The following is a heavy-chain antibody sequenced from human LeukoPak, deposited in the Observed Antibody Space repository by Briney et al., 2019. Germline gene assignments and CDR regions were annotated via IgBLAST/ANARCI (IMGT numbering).Heavy chain of an antibody. CDR3: AREYSSSSGRRAFDI. CDR1: GGSFSSSSYY. CDR2: ISYSGST. V-gene: IGHV4-39*02. J-gene: IGHJ3*02. Sequence: PSETLSLTCSVSGGSFSSSSYYWGWIRQPPGKGLEWIGSISYSGSTFYNPSLKSRVTISVDTSKNHFSLKLSSVTAADTAVYYCAREYSSSSGRRAFDIWGQGTMVTVSS. D-gene: IGHD6-6*01.